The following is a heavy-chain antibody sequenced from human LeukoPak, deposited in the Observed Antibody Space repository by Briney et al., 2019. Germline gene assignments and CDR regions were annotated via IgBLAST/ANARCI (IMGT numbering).Heavy chain of an antibody. CDR3: ARHETYYYDSSGYYLFDY. D-gene: IGHD3-22*01. V-gene: IGHV4-34*01. Sequence: SETLSLTCAVYGGSSSGYYWSWIRQPPGKGLEWIGEINHSGSTNYNPSLKSRVTISVDTSKNQFSLKLSSVTAADTAVYYCARHETYYYDSSGYYLFDYWGQGTLVTVFS. CDR1: GGSSSGYY. CDR2: INHSGST. J-gene: IGHJ4*02.